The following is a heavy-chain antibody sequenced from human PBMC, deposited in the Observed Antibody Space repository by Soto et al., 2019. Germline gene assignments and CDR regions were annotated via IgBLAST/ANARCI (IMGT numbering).Heavy chain of an antibody. CDR2: IHSSGST. D-gene: IGHD4-4*01. Sequence: QVQLQESGPGLVKPSQTLSLTCTVSGGSISRGDYYWTWIRQPPGKGLEWIGFIHSSGSTYYNPSLKSRVTIALDTSKNQFSLRLSSVTAADSAVYYCASRLQTAFDYRGQGTLVSVSS. CDR1: GGSISRGDYY. J-gene: IGHJ4*02. V-gene: IGHV4-30-4*01. CDR3: ASRLQTAFDY.